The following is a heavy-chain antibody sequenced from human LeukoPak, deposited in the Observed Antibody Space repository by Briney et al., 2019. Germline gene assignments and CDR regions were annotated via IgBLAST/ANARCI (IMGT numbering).Heavy chain of an antibody. V-gene: IGHV3-11*06. J-gene: IGHJ4*02. CDR2: ISSSSSYT. CDR3: ARDPMGYGDYGFDY. Sequence: GGSLSLSCSVSGFTCSDYYMSWIRPAPGKGLEWVSYISSSSSYTNYADSGKGRFTISRDNAKNSLYLQMNSLRAEDTAVYYCARDPMGYGDYGFDYWGQGTLATVS. D-gene: IGHD4-17*01. CDR1: GFTCSDYY.